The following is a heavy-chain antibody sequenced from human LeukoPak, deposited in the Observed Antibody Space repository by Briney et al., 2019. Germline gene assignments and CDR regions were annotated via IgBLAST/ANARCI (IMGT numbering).Heavy chain of an antibody. V-gene: IGHV4-31*03. CDR3: ARDFRDHYVSGSSVLDV. J-gene: IGHJ6*02. CDR2: IYYSAST. D-gene: IGHD3-10*01. CDR1: GVSITSGGYY. Sequence: PSESLSLTCTVSGVSITSGGYYWSWIRQLPGKGLEWIGYIYYSASTYYNPSLKSRLTISVDTSKNQFSLKLSSVTAADTAVYYCARDFRDHYVSGSSVLDVWGQGTTVTVSS.